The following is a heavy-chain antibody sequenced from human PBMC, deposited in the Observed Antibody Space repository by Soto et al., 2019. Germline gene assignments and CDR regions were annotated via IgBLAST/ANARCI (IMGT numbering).Heavy chain of an antibody. CDR3: ARVMSLYDTSGFTRGAFDI. CDR1: GGSISSGGYY. Sequence: QVQLQESGPGLVKPSQTLSLTCTVSGGSISSGGYYWSWIRQHPGKGLEWIGYIYYSGSTYYNPSLKSRVTISVDTSKNQCSLKLSSVTAGDTAVYYCARVMSLYDTSGFTRGAFDIWGQGTMVTVSS. V-gene: IGHV4-31*03. CDR2: IYYSGST. D-gene: IGHD3-22*01. J-gene: IGHJ3*02.